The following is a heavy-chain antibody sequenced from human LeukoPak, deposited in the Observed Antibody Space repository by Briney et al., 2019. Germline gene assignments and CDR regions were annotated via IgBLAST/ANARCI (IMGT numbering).Heavy chain of an antibody. J-gene: IGHJ4*02. V-gene: IGHV3-23*01. CDR1: GFTFSSYA. D-gene: IGHD3-22*01. CDR3: AKDPDYYDSSGYSQGVDY. Sequence: PGGSLRLSCAASGFTFSSYAMSWVRQAPGKGLEWVSAISGSGGSTYYADSVKGRFTISRDNSKNTLYLQMNSLRAEDTAVYYCAKDPDYYDSSGYSQGVDYWGQGTLVTVSS. CDR2: ISGSGGST.